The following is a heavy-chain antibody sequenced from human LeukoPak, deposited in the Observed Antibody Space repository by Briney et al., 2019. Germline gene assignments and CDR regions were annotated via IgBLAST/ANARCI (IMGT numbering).Heavy chain of an antibody. D-gene: IGHD3-22*01. CDR1: GGTFSSYA. V-gene: IGHV1-69*05. CDR3: ARARSPSSGYLLRDHNWFDP. Sequence: SVKVSCKASGGTFSSYAISWVRQAPGQGLEWMGGIIPIFGTENYAQKFQGRVTITTDESTSTAYMELSSLRSEDTAVYYCARARSPSSGYLLRDHNWFDPWGQGTLVTVSS. J-gene: IGHJ5*02. CDR2: IIPIFGTE.